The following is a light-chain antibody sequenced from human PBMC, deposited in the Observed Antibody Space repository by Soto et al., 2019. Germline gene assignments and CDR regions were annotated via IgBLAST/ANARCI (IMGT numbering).Light chain of an antibody. J-gene: IGKJ4*01. CDR2: AVS. CDR1: QGINNY. CDR3: QQYRNYPLT. V-gene: IGKV1-16*01. Sequence: DIQMTQSPSSLSASVGDRVTITCRASQGINNYLVWFQQKPGKAPKSLISAVSSLQSGVPSRFSGSGSGTDFTLTISSLQPEDFANYYCQQYRNYPLTFGGGTKVVLK.